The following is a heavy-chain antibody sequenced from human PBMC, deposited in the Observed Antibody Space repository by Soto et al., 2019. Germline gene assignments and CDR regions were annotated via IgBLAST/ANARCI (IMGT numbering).Heavy chain of an antibody. D-gene: IGHD6-19*01. CDR3: ARPATVASPDALQV. V-gene: IGHV4-39*01. CDR1: GDSIRNSGHY. Sequence: QVHLQESGPRLVEPSETLSLTCTVSGDSIRNSGHYWGWVRQPPGMGLEWIGSVYYSGTSYRKPSLKSRFTMSVDTSKNQFSLKLTAVTAADTAIYYCARPATVASPDALQVWSQGTLVTVSS. J-gene: IGHJ3*01. CDR2: VYYSGTS.